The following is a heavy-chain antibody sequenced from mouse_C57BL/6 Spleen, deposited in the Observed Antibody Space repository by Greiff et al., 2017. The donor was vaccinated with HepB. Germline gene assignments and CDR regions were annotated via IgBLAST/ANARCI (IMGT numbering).Heavy chain of an antibody. Sequence: EVQVVESEGGLVQPGSSMKLSCTASGFTFSDYYMAWVRQVPEKGLEWVANINYDGSRTYYLDSLKSRFIISRDNAKNILYLQMSNLKSEDTATYYCARDHSYGSSYVYFDVWGTGTTVTVSS. CDR3: ARDHSYGSSYVYFDV. D-gene: IGHD1-1*01. CDR2: INYDGSRT. J-gene: IGHJ1*03. CDR1: GFTFSDYY. V-gene: IGHV5-16*01.